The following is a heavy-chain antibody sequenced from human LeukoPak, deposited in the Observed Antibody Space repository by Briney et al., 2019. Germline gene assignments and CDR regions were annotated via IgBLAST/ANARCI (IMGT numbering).Heavy chain of an antibody. J-gene: IGHJ4*02. CDR2: IYYSGST. Sequence: SSETLSLTCTVSGDSISSSTYYWGWIRQPPEKGLEWIGSIYYSGSTYYNPSLKSRVTISVDTSKSQFSLKLSSVTAADTAVYYCAGKAGRMGFDYWGQGTLVTVSS. V-gene: IGHV4-39*01. CDR1: GDSISSSTYY. D-gene: IGHD6-19*01. CDR3: AGKAGRMGFDY.